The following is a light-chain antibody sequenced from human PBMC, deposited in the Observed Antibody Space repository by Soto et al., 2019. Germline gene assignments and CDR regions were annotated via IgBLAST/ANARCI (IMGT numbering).Light chain of an antibody. CDR2: DVS. V-gene: IGLV2-14*01. CDR3: SSYTSSSTLYV. Sequence: QSVLTQPASVSGSPGQSITISCTGTSSDVGGYNYVSWYQQHPGKAPKLMIYDVSNRPSGVSNRFSGSKSGNTASLTISGLHAEDEADYSCSSYTSSSTLYVFGTGTKVTVL. J-gene: IGLJ1*01. CDR1: SSDVGGYNY.